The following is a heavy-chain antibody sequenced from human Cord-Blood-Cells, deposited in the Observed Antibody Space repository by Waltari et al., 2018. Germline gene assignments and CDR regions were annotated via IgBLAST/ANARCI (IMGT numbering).Heavy chain of an antibody. CDR2: INSDGSST. CDR3: ARGVVVPAAIYYYYYYMDV. V-gene: IGHV3-74*01. CDR1: GFTFSSYW. J-gene: IGHJ6*03. Sequence: EVQLVESGGGLVQPGGSLRLSCAASGFTFSSYWMHWVRQAPGKGLEWVSRINSDGSSTSYADSVKGRFTISRDNAKNTLYLQMNSLRAEDTAVYYCARGVVVPAAIYYYYYYMDVWGKGTTVTVSS. D-gene: IGHD2-2*01.